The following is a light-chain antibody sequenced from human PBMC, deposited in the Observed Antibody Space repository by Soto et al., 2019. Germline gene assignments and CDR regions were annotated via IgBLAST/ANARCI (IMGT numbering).Light chain of an antibody. CDR1: QSVSSSY. CDR3: QHYGASSWT. V-gene: IGKV3-20*01. CDR2: GAS. J-gene: IGKJ1*01. Sequence: EIVLTQSPGTLSLSPGERATLSCRASQSVSSSYLAWYQHKPGQAPRLLIYGASNRATGIPDRFSGSGSGTDFTLTISRLEPEDFAVYYCQHYGASSWTFGQGTEVE.